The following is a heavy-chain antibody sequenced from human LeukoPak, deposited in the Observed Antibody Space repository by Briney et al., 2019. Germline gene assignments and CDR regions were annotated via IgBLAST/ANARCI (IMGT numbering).Heavy chain of an antibody. CDR2: ISGSGGAT. Sequence: GRSRRLARAASAFTFTTYAMHWVRQPPGKGREWVSAISGSGGATYHADADSVKGRFIISRDNSKNTLYLQINSLRVEDTAVYYCAKDGYNYDCSGYFDYWGQGTLVTVSS. V-gene: IGHV3-23*01. CDR3: AKDGYNYDCSGYFDY. J-gene: IGHJ4*02. D-gene: IGHD3-22*01. CDR1: AFTFTTYA.